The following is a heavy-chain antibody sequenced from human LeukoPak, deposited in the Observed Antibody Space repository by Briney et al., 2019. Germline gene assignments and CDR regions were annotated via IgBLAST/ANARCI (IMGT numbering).Heavy chain of an antibody. Sequence: SETLSLTCAVYGGSSSGYYWSWIRQPPGKGLEWIGEINHSGSTNYNPSLKSRVTISVDTSKNQFSLKLSSVTAADTAVYYCARVTYYDILTGHLKAFDIWGQGAMVTVSS. CDR2: INHSGST. CDR1: GGSSSGYY. D-gene: IGHD3-9*01. V-gene: IGHV4-34*01. J-gene: IGHJ3*02. CDR3: ARVTYYDILTGHLKAFDI.